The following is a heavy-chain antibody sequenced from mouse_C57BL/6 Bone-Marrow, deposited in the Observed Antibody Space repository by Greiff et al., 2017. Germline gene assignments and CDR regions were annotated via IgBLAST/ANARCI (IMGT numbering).Heavy chain of an antibody. Sequence: EVQLVESGGCLVKPGGSLKLSCAASGFTFSDSGMHWVRQAPEKGLEWVAYISSGSSTIYYADTVKGRFTISRDNAKNTLFLQMTSLRSEDTAMYYCARETWDREYYFDYWGQGTTLTVSS. CDR3: ARETWDREYYFDY. J-gene: IGHJ2*01. D-gene: IGHD3-3*01. CDR1: GFTFSDSG. V-gene: IGHV5-17*01. CDR2: ISSGSSTI.